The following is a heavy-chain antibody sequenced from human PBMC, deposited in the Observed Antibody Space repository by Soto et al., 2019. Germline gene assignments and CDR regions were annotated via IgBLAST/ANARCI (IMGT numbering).Heavy chain of an antibody. J-gene: IGHJ6*02. V-gene: IGHV3-30-3*01. CDR2: ISYDGSNK. D-gene: IGHD3-9*01. CDR3: ARDISYFDYYYYYYGMDV. CDR1: GFTFSSYA. Sequence: GSLRLSCAASGFTFSSYAMHWVRQAPGKGLEWVAVISYDGSNKYYADSVKGRFTISRDNSKNTLYLQMNSLRAEDTAVYYCARDISYFDYYYYYYGMDVWGQGTTVTVS.